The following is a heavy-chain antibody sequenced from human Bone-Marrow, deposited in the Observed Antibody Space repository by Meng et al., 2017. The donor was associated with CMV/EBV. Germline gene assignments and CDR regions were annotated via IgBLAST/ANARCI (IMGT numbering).Heavy chain of an antibody. V-gene: IGHV1-46*01. J-gene: IGHJ5*02. D-gene: IGHD1/OR15-1a*01. Sequence: ASVKVSCKASGYTFTSYDIHWLRQAPGQGLEWMGIIIPSGGSTSYAQKFQGRVTMTRDTSTSTVYMELSSLRSEDTAVYYCARRGNWYNQGWFDPWGQGPLVPVSS. CDR2: IIPSGGST. CDR1: GYTFTSYD. CDR3: ARRGNWYNQGWFDP.